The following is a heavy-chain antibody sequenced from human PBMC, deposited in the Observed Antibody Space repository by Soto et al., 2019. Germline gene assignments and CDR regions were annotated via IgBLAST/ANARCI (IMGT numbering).Heavy chain of an antibody. CDR1: GFPFSFYG. CDR3: ARDDAFDNENGFDM. D-gene: IGHD3-3*02. J-gene: IGHJ3*02. Sequence: GGSLRLSCALSGFPFSFYGFHWVRQSPGKGLEWLGVIVSDGSAIYHADSLEGRFFISRDNSKDILYLQMNSLRVEDTAVYYCARDDAFDNENGFDMWGQGTMVTVSS. CDR2: IVSDGSAI. V-gene: IGHV3-33*01.